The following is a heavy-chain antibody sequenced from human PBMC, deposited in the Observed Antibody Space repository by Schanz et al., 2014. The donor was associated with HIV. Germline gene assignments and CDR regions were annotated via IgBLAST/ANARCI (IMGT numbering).Heavy chain of an antibody. CDR2: ISPSNGNT. Sequence: QVQLVQSGAAVKKPGASVRVSCKTSGYIFTSNGISWVRQAPGQGLEWMGWISPSNGNTNYAQKFQGRVTMTTDTSTSTAYMDLRSLRSDDTAVYYCARGPKWEGLMDVWGQGTTVIVSS. D-gene: IGHD1-26*01. CDR3: ARGPKWEGLMDV. CDR1: GYIFTSNG. V-gene: IGHV1-18*01. J-gene: IGHJ6*02.